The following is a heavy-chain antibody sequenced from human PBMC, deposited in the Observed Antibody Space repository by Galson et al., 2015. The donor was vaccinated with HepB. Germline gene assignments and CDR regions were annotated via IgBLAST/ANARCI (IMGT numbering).Heavy chain of an antibody. CDR3: ARDKGVGHNVPGGYFDY. V-gene: IGHV4-34*01. CDR2: INHSGSV. D-gene: IGHD2-21*01. J-gene: IGHJ4*02. Sequence: ETLSLTCAVHGGSFSGYYWAWIRQPPGKGLEWIGEINHSGSVNYNPSLRSRVTISVDTSKTQFSLNLTSVTAADTAIYFCARDKGVGHNVPGGYFDYWGQGTLATVSS. CDR1: GGSFSGYY.